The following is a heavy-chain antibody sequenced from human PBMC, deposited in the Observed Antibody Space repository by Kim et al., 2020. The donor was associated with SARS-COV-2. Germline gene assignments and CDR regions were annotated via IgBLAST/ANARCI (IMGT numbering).Heavy chain of an antibody. CDR1: GLTFSSYS. CDR3: AGGQDDLNYYYGMDV. Sequence: GGSLRLSCAASGLTFSSYSMNWVRQAPGKGLEWVSSISSSSTSIYYADSVKGRFTISRDNAKNSLYLQMNSLRAEDTAVYYCAGGQDDLNYYYGMDVWGQGTTVTVSS. D-gene: IGHD2-15*01. V-gene: IGHV3-21*01. J-gene: IGHJ6*02. CDR2: ISSSSTSI.